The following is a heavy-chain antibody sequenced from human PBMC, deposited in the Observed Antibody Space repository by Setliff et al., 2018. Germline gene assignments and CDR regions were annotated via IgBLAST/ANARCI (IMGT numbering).Heavy chain of an antibody. CDR3: ARALLWFGEGMDV. J-gene: IGHJ6*03. Sequence: SETLSLTCAVYGGSFSGYYWSWIRQPPGKGLEWIGEINHSGSTNDNPSLKSRVTMSVDTSKNQFSLKLSSVTAADTAVYYCARALLWFGEGMDVWGKGTTVTVSS. CDR1: GGSFSGYY. V-gene: IGHV4-34*01. D-gene: IGHD3-10*01. CDR2: INHSGST.